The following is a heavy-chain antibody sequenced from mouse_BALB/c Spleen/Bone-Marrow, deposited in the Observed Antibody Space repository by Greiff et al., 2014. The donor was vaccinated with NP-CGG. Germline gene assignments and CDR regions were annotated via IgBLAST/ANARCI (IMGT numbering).Heavy chain of an antibody. V-gene: IGHV14-3*02. J-gene: IGHJ4*01. CDR3: ARGLLQYYYAMDY. CDR2: IDPANGNT. Sequence: VQLQQSGAALVKPGASVKLSCTASGFNIKDTYMHWVKQRPEQGLEWIGRIDPANGNTKYDPKFQGKATITADTSSNTVYLQLSSLTPEDTAVYYCARGLLQYYYAMDYWGQGTSVTVSS. D-gene: IGHD2-3*01. CDR1: GFNIKDTY.